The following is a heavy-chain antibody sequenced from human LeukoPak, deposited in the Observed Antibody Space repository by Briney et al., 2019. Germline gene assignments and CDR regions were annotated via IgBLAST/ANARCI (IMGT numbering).Heavy chain of an antibody. CDR3: ATAAEIYYYDTGGI. CDR1: GSTLTKLS. CDR2: FDPEADET. Sequence: ASVKVSCKVFGSTLTKLSMHWVRQAPGKGLEWMGGFDPEADETVYAQNFHGRVTVTEDTSSDTTYMELSSLRSEDTAVYYCATAAEIYYYDTGGIWGQGTMVTVSS. V-gene: IGHV1-24*01. D-gene: IGHD3-22*01. J-gene: IGHJ3*02.